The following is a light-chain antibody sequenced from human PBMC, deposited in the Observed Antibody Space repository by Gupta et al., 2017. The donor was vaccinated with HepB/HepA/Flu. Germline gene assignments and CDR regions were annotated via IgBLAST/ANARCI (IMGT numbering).Light chain of an antibody. J-gene: IGKJ1*01. CDR3: QKYNSAPWT. CDR1: QAISNR. CDR2: GAS. V-gene: IGKV1-27*01. Sequence: DIQMTQSPTSLSASVGDRVTITCRATQAISNRLAWHQQKPGKAPKLLIYGASTLQSGVPSRFSGSGSGTDFTLTISSLQPGDVATYYWQKYNSAPWTFGQGTKVEIK.